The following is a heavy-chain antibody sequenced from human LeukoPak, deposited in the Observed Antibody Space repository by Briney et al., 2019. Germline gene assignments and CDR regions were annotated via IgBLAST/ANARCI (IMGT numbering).Heavy chain of an antibody. V-gene: IGHV2-5*02. CDR1: GFSLSSSGMG. D-gene: IGHD3-22*01. J-gene: IGHJ4*02. CDR2: IYWDDER. CDR3: AHRYPLHLDSSGFYTEYFDY. Sequence: VSGPTLVNPTQTLALTCTFSGFSLSSSGMGVGWIRQPPGKALEWLALIYWDDERRYSPSLKSRLTITKGTSKNQVVLTMTNMDPVDTATYFCAHRYPLHLDSSGFYTEYFDYWGQGTLVTVSS.